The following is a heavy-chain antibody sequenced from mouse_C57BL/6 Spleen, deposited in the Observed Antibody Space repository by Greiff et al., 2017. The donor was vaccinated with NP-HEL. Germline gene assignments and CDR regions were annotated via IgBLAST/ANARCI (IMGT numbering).Heavy chain of an antibody. CDR1: GYTFTDYN. CDR2: INPNNGGT. V-gene: IGHV1-18*01. CDR3: ARVDYDYLYAMDY. Sequence: VQLQQSGPELVKPGASVKIPCKASGYTFTDYNMDWVKQSHGKSLEWIGDINPNNGGTIYNQKFKGKATLTVDKSSSTAYMELRSLTSEDTAVYYCARVDYDYLYAMDYWGQGTSVTVST. J-gene: IGHJ4*01. D-gene: IGHD2-4*01.